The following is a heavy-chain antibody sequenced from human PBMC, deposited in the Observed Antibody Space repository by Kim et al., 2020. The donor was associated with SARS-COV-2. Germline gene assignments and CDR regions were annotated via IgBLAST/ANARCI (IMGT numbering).Heavy chain of an antibody. V-gene: IGHV4-4*06. CDR3: ARAVGH. J-gene: IGHJ4*02. CDR2: YDSGHT. Sequence: YDSGHTNYNPSLQSRVTMSVDTSKKQFSLRLSSVTAADTAVYYCARAVGHWGQGTLVTVSS. D-gene: IGHD2-15*01.